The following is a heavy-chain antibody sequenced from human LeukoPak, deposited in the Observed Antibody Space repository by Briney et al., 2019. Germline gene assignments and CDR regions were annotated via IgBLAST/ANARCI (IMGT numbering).Heavy chain of an antibody. CDR1: GFTFSTYW. CDR3: ARDNGWTRDY. CDR2: ISYDGSNK. Sequence: GGSLRLSCAASGFTFSTYWMSWVRQAPGKGLEWVAVISYDGSNKYYADSVKGRFTISRDNSKNTLYLQMNSLRAEDTAVYYCARDNGWTRDYWGQGTLVTVSS. D-gene: IGHD6-19*01. J-gene: IGHJ4*02. V-gene: IGHV3-30-3*01.